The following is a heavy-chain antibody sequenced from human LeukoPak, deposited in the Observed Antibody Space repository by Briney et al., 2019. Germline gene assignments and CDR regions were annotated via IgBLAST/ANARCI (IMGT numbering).Heavy chain of an antibody. CDR2: MKSKTDGGAT. CDR1: GVTFSKAW. D-gene: IGHD1-26*01. Sequence: GGTLRLSCAASGVTFSKAWMSWGREAPRKGGEGGGGMKSKTDGGATDNTAPGKGKLTNQREGSENRMYLQMSSLKTEDTAVYYCTTDGRIIGATAAYWGQGTPVTVPS. CDR3: TTDGRIIGATAAY. J-gene: IGHJ4*02. V-gene: IGHV3-15*01.